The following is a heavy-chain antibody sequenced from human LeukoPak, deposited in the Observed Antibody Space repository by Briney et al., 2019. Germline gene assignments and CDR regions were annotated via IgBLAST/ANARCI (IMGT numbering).Heavy chain of an antibody. J-gene: IGHJ4*02. V-gene: IGHV3-66*01. Sequence: GGSLRLSCAASGFTVCSNYMSWVRQAPGKGLEWVSVTYSGGSTYYADSVKGRFTISRDNSKNTLYLQMNSLRAEDTAVYYCAREGPIAVASFDYWGQGTLVTVSS. CDR2: TYSGGST. CDR1: GFTVCSNY. CDR3: AREGPIAVASFDY. D-gene: IGHD6-19*01.